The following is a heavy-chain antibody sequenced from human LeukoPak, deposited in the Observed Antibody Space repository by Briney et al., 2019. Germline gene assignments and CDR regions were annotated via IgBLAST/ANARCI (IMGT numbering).Heavy chain of an antibody. CDR2: ISYDGSNK. V-gene: IGHV3-30-3*01. D-gene: IGHD3-22*01. CDR1: GFTFSSYA. J-gene: IGHJ4*02. Sequence: PGGSLRLSCAASGFTFSSYAMHWVRQAPGKGLEWVAVISYDGSNKYYADSVKGRFTISRDNSKNTLYLQMNSLRAEDTAVYYCAGDRRWLLHYFDYWGQGTLVTVSS. CDR3: AGDRRWLLHYFDY.